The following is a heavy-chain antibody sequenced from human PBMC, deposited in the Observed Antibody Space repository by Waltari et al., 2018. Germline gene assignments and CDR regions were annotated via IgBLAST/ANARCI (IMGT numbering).Heavy chain of an antibody. D-gene: IGHD6-6*01. CDR2: INHSGGT. V-gene: IGHV4-34*01. CDR1: GGSFSGYY. J-gene: IGHJ4*02. CDR3: ARLSSRGAARPESDY. Sequence: QVQLQQWGAGLLKPSETLSLTCAVYGGSFSGYYWSWIRQPPGKGLEWIGEINHSGGTNYNPSLKSRVTISVDTSKNQFSLKLSSVTAADTAVYYCARLSSRGAARPESDYWGQGTLVTVSS.